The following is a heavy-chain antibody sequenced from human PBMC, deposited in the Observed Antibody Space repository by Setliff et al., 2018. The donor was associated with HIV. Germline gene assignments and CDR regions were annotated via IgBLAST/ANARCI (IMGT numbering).Heavy chain of an antibody. D-gene: IGHD2-21*01. CDR1: GYSISSGYY. Sequence: SETLSLTCAVSGYSISSGYYWGWIRQPPGKGLEWVGSIYHSGTTYYNPSLKSRVTMSVDTSKNQFSLKLTSVTASDSAVYYCARRRETIVVVIGIPNWYFDLWGRGTLVTVSS. CDR3: ARRRETIVVVIGIPNWYFDL. V-gene: IGHV4-38-2*01. CDR2: IYHSGTT. J-gene: IGHJ2*01.